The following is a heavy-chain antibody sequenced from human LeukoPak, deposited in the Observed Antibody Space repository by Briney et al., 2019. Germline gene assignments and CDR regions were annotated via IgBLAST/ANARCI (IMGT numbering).Heavy chain of an antibody. Sequence: GSLRLSCAASGFTVRSKYMSWVRQAPRKGLEGVSVIYSGGSTYYADSVKGRFTISRDNSKNTLYLQMNSLRAEDTAVYYCAKDRLGYCSSTSCQGFDYWGQGTLVTVSS. J-gene: IGHJ4*02. D-gene: IGHD2-2*01. V-gene: IGHV3-53*05. CDR3: AKDRLGYCSSTSCQGFDY. CDR1: GFTVRSKY. CDR2: IYSGGST.